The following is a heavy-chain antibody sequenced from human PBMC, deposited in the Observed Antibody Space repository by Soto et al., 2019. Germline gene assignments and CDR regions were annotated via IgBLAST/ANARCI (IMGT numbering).Heavy chain of an antibody. J-gene: IGHJ6*02. CDR1: GFTFSSYA. CDR3: ARDLENYYYGMDV. Sequence: PGGSLRLSCAASGFTFSSYAMHWVRQAPGKGLEWVAVISYDGSNKYYADSVKGRFTISRDNSKNTLYLQMNSLRAEDTAVYYCARDLENYYYGMDVWGQGTTVTVSS. CDR2: ISYDGSNK. V-gene: IGHV3-30-3*01.